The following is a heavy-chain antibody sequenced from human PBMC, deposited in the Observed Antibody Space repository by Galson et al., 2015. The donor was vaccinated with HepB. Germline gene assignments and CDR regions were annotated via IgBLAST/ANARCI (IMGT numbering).Heavy chain of an antibody. CDR3: ASPYSSGY. CDR2: ISYDGSNK. Sequence: SLRLSCAASGFTFSSYAMHWVRQAPGKGLEWVAVISYDGSNKYYADSVKGRFTISRDNSKNTLYLQMNSLRAEDTAVYYCASPYSSGYWGQGTLVTVSS. J-gene: IGHJ4*02. CDR1: GFTFSSYA. V-gene: IGHV3-30-3*01. D-gene: IGHD6-19*01.